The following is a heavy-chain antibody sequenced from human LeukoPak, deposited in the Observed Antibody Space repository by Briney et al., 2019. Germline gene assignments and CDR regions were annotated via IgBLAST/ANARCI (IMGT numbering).Heavy chain of an antibody. D-gene: IGHD5-24*01. Sequence: SDTLSLTCTVSGGSINSYYWSWIRQPPGRGLEWIGYIYYSGSTEYTPSLKSRVTISVDTSKTPFSLKMSSVTAADTAVYYCARARDGHINNWFDPWGQGTLVTVPS. V-gene: IGHV4-59*07. J-gene: IGHJ5*02. CDR3: ARARDGHINNWFDP. CDR2: IYYSGST. CDR1: GGSINSYY.